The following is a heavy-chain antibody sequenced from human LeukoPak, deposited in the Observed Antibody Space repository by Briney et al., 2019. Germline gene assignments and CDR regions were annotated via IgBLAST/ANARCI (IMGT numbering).Heavy chain of an antibody. CDR3: ARVGRRLDAFDI. Sequence: ASVKVSCKVSGYTFTSYDINWVRQATGQGLEWMGWMNPNSGNTGYAQKFQGRVTMTRNTSISTAYMELSSLRSEDTAVYYCARVGRRLDAFDIWGQGTMVTVSS. V-gene: IGHV1-8*01. D-gene: IGHD2-15*01. CDR2: MNPNSGNT. J-gene: IGHJ3*02. CDR1: GYTFTSYD.